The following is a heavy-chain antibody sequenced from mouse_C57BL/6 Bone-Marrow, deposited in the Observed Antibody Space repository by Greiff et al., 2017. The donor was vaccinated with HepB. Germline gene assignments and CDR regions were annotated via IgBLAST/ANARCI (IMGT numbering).Heavy chain of an antibody. V-gene: IGHV1-64*01. Sequence: VQLQQPGAELVKPGASVKLSCKASGYTFTSYWMHWVKQRPGQGLEWIGMIHPNSGSTNYNEKFKSKATLTVDKSSSTAYMQLSSLTSEDSAVYYCARAEGTTDYFDYWGQGTTLTVSS. CDR2: IHPNSGST. J-gene: IGHJ2*01. CDR3: ARAEGTTDYFDY. CDR1: GYTFTSYW. D-gene: IGHD1-1*01.